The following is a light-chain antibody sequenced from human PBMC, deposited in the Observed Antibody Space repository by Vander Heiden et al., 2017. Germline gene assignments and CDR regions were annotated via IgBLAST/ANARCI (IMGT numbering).Light chain of an antibody. CDR2: SAS. CDR3: QQAHSFPLT. V-gene: IGKV1D-12*01. J-gene: IGKJ4*01. Sequence: LIYSASTLQSGVPSRFSGSGSGTDFTLNISSLQPDDSATYYCQQAHSFPLTCGGGTKVEI.